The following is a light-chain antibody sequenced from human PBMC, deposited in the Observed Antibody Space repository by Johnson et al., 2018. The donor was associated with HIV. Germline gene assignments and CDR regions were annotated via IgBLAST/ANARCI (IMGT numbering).Light chain of an antibody. J-gene: IGLJ1*01. V-gene: IGLV1-51*02. Sequence: HSVLTQPPSVSAAPGQKVTISSSGSSSNIGNNYVSWYQQLPGTAPKLLIYENNKRPSGIPDRFSGSKSGTSATLGITGLQTGDEADYYCGTWDSSLSAHNYVFGTGTKVTVL. CDR2: ENN. CDR3: GTWDSSLSAHNYV. CDR1: SSNIGNNY.